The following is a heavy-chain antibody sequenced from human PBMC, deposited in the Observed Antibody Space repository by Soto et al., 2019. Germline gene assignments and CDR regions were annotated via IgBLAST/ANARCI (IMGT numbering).Heavy chain of an antibody. CDR3: ARVSSYDILTGSLPDYYYLDV. CDR1: GGSISSYY. V-gene: IGHV4-59*01. D-gene: IGHD3-9*01. J-gene: IGHJ6*03. Sequence: PLETLSLTCTVSGGSISSYYWSWIRQPPGKGLEWIGYIYYSGSTNCNPSLKSRVTISGDTSKNQFSLKLSSVTAADTAVYSCARVSSYDILTGSLPDYYYLDVWGKGTTVTVSS. CDR2: IYYSGST.